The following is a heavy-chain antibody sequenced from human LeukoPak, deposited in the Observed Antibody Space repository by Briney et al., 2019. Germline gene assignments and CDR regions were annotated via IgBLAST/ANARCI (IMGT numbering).Heavy chain of an antibody. CDR2: IYPGDSDT. V-gene: IGHV5-51*01. Sequence: GESLKISCTGSGYTFTNYWIGWVRQMPGKGLEWLGIIYPGDSDTRYSPSFQGQVTISADRSINTAYLQWSSLKASDTAMYYCARAIGYTSGWYEYWGQGTLVTVSS. CDR3: ARAIGYTSGWYEY. J-gene: IGHJ4*02. CDR1: GYTFTNYW. D-gene: IGHD6-19*01.